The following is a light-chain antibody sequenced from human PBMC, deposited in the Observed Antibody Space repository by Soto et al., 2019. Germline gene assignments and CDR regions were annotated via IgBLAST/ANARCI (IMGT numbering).Light chain of an antibody. Sequence: VVTQSPDTLSLSPGETATLSCRASQSVSSSVAWYQHKPGQSPRLVVYSGYKRSPGIPARFSGSGSGTDFTLTISSLERDDFAIYYCQQRYSWLRVFGPGTKVEVK. CDR1: QSVSSS. CDR3: QQRYSWLRV. V-gene: IGKV3-11*01. J-gene: IGKJ1*01. CDR2: SGY.